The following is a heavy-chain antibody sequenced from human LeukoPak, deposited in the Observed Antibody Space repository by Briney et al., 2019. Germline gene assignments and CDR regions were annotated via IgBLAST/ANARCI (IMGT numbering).Heavy chain of an antibody. J-gene: IGHJ4*02. CDR1: DYSLTNGRY. D-gene: IGHD3-3*01. CDR3: ARFDFWSGFDY. CDR2: IFYSGTT. V-gene: IGHV4-38-2*01. Sequence: SETLSLTCAVSDYSLTNGRYWGWIRQSPGKGLEFIGNIFYSGTTYYNPSLKSRVTISVDTSKNEFSLKLTAVTAADTAIYYCARFDFWSGFDYWGQGSRVTVSS.